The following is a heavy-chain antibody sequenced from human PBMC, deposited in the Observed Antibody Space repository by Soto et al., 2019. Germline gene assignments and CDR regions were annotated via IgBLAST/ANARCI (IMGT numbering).Heavy chain of an antibody. V-gene: IGHV4-39*01. CDR3: ARLVPYYYDSSGYQDY. CDR1: GGSISSSSYY. D-gene: IGHD3-22*01. J-gene: IGHJ4*02. Sequence: SETLSLTCTVSGGSISSSSYYWGWIRQPPGKGLEWIGSIYYSGSTYYNPSLKSRVTISVDTSKNQFSLKLSSVTAADTAVYYCARLVPYYYDSSGYQDYWGQGTLVTVSS. CDR2: IYYSGST.